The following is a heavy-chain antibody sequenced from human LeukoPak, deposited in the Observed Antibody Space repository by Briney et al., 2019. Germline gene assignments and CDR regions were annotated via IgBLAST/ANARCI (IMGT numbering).Heavy chain of an antibody. V-gene: IGHV1-46*01. CDR1: GYTFTSYY. CDR3: ERAIVRTGYSWDFDY. Sequence: ASVKVSCKASGYTFTSYYMHWVRQAPGQGLEWMGIINPSDGITYYAQKFRGRVTMTRDTPTSTVYMDLSNLRSEDTAVYYCERAIVRTGYSWDFDYWGQGTLVTVSS. J-gene: IGHJ4*02. D-gene: IGHD5-18*01. CDR2: INPSDGIT.